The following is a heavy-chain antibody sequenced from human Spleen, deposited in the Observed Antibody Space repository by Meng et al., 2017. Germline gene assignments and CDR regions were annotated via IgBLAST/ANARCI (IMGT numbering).Heavy chain of an antibody. CDR3: ARPNDSSGYYAWGFDS. CDR1: GDSVTSGSYY. CDR2: IYYSGST. J-gene: IGHJ4*02. V-gene: IGHV4-61*01. Sequence: GSLRLSCTVSGDSVTSGSYYWSWIRQPPGKGLEWIGYIYYSGSTKYNPYLKSRATISLDTSKNQFSLKLSSVTTADTAVYYCARPNDSSGYYAWGFDSWGQGKLVTGYS. D-gene: IGHD3-22*01.